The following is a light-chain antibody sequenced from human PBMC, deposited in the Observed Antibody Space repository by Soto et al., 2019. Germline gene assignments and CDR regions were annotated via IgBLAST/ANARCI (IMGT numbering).Light chain of an antibody. CDR2: DAY. Sequence: EIQMTQSPSTLSASLGDRSTTTCLADQSVTTWLAWYQQKPGKAPKLLIYDAYTLESGVTSRFSGSGSGTEFTLTISSLQADDFATYYCQQYNSYFVTVGQGTKVEIK. CDR3: QQYNSYFVT. V-gene: IGKV1-5*01. CDR1: QSVTTW. J-gene: IGKJ1*01.